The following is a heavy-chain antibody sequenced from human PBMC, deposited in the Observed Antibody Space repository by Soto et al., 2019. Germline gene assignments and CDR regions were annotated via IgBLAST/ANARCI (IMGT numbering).Heavy chain of an antibody. D-gene: IGHD3-10*01. Sequence: QVQLVESGGGVVQPGRSLRLSCAASGFPFSSYGMHWVREAPGKGLEWVAVISYDGSNKYYADSVKGRFTISRDNSASTLXXXMNSLRXEDTALYYCVGGQYYFDYRGQGTLVTVSP. V-gene: IGHV3-30*03. CDR1: GFPFSSYG. CDR3: VGGQYYFDY. CDR2: ISYDGSNK. J-gene: IGHJ4*02.